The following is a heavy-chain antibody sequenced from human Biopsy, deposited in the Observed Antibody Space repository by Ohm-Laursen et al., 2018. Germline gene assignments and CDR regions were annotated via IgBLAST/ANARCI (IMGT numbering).Heavy chain of an antibody. V-gene: IGHV3-20*04. J-gene: IGHJ4*02. Sequence: SLRLSCAASGFTFDDYAMHWVRQAPGKGLEWVSLIYSGGDTRYADSVKGRFTISRDNAKNSLYLQMNSLRAEDTAVYYCARAYPPPGRRLVVVAGDFDCWGQGTRVTVSS. CDR2: IYSGGDT. CDR1: GFTFDDYA. CDR3: ARAYPPPGRRLVVVAGDFDC. D-gene: IGHD2-15*01.